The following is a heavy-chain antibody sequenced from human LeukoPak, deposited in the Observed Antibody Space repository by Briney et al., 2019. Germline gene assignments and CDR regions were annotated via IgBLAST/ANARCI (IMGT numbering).Heavy chain of an antibody. CDR2: ISSSSSYI. CDR3: ASIKVAVAGSGA. J-gene: IGHJ4*02. V-gene: IGHV3-21*04. Sequence: NPGGSLRLSCAASGFTFSSYSMNWVRQAPGKGLEWVSSISSSSSYIYYADSVKGRFTTSRDNSKNTLYLQMNSLRAEDTAVYYCASIKVAVAGSGAWGQGTLVTVSS. D-gene: IGHD6-19*01. CDR1: GFTFSSYS.